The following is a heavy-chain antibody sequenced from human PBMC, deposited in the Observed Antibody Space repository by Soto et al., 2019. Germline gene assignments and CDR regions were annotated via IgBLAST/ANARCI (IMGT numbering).Heavy chain of an antibody. D-gene: IGHD6-6*01. V-gene: IGHV1-46*01. CDR1: GYTFTEYY. J-gene: IGHJ4*02. Sequence: ASVKVSCKASGYTFTEYYIHWVRQAPGQGLEWMGMINPSGGSTSYAQKFQGRVTMTRDTSTRTVYMELSSLTSEDTAVYYCARGQNRYGSSYLDYWGQGAQVTVSP. CDR2: INPSGGST. CDR3: ARGQNRYGSSYLDY.